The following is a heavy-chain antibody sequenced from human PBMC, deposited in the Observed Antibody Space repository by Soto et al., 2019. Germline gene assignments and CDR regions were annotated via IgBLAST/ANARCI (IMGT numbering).Heavy chain of an antibody. Sequence: GGSLRLSCAASGFTFSSYGMHWVRQAPGKGLEWVAVISYDGSNEYYADSVKGRFTISRDNSKNTLYLQMNSLRAEDTAVYYCAKDLGSPGDYWGQGTLVTVSS. CDR1: GFTFSSYG. V-gene: IGHV3-30*18. D-gene: IGHD7-27*01. CDR3: AKDLGSPGDY. J-gene: IGHJ4*02. CDR2: ISYDGSNE.